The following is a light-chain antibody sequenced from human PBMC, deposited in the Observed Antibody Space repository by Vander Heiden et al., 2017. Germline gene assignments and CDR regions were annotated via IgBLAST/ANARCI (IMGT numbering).Light chain of an antibody. V-gene: IGLV1-44*01. CDR1: NSNIGSEP. J-gene: IGLJ2*01. CDR3: AAWDDSLKGAV. Sequence: QSVLTQPPSASGTPGPRVTISCSGRNSNIGSEPVSWYQQVPGTAPKVVIYNTDQRPSGVPDRFSGSKSGTSASLAISGLQSEDEADYYCAAWDDSLKGAVFGGGTKLTVL. CDR2: NTD.